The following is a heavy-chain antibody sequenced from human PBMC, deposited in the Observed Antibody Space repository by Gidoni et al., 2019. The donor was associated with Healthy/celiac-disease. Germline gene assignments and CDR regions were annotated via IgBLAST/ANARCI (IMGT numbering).Heavy chain of an antibody. CDR3: ARDRGYCSSTSCARAFDY. Sequence: QLQLQESGPGLVKPSETLSLTCTVSGGSISSSSYHGGWIRQPPGKGLEWIGSIYYSGSTYYNPSLKSRVTISVDTSKNQFSLKLSSVTAADTAVYYCARDRGYCSSTSCARAFDYWSQGTLVTVSS. CDR2: IYYSGST. CDR1: GGSISSSSYH. V-gene: IGHV4-39*02. J-gene: IGHJ4*02. D-gene: IGHD2-2*01.